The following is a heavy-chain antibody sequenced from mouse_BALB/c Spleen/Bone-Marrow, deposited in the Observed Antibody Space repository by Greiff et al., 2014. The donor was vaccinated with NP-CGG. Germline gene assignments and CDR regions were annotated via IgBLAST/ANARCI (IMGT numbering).Heavy chain of an antibody. CDR3: ARRDYGKHFDV. CDR2: ISYSGST. Sequence: VQLKESGPSLVKPSQTLSLTCSVTGDSITSGYWNWIRKFPGSKLEYMGHISYSGSTYYNPSLQSRISITRDTSKNQFYLQLDSVTTEDTATYYCARRDYGKHFDVWGAGTTVTVSS. D-gene: IGHD2-1*01. J-gene: IGHJ1*01. CDR1: GDSITSGY. V-gene: IGHV3-8*02.